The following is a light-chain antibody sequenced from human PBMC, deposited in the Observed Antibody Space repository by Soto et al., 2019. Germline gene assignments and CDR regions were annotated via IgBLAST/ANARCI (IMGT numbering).Light chain of an antibody. J-gene: IGKJ1*01. CDR2: GAS. CDR3: QQYDNWPWT. Sequence: EIVMTQYPATLSVSPGGRCTLSCMASQSISGTLAWDQQKPGQSPRLLIYGASTRATGFPASFSGSGSGTDSPPTISSLQSEDFAVYYCQQYDNWPWTFGQGTQVEIK. V-gene: IGKV3-15*01. CDR1: QSISGT.